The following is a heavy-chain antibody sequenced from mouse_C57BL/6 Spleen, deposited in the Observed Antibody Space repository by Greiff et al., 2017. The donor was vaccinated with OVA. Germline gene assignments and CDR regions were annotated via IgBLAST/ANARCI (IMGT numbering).Heavy chain of an antibody. J-gene: IGHJ1*03. CDR1: GFTFSSYA. D-gene: IGHD2-2*01. CDR2: ISSGGDYI. V-gene: IGHV5-9-1*02. CDR3: TRGNYGYDGDWYFDV. Sequence: EVQVVESGEGLVKPGGSLKLSCAASGFTFSSYAMSWVRQTPEKRLEWVAYISSGGDYIYYADTVKGRFTISRDNARNTLYLQMSSLKSEDTAMYYCTRGNYGYDGDWYFDVWGTGTTVTVSS.